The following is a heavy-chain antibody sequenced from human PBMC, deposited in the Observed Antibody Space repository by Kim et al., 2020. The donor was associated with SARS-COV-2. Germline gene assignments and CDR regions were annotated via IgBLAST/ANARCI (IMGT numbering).Heavy chain of an antibody. CDR3: ASLTYYDFWSGYPRNWFDP. CDR2: IDPSDSYT. D-gene: IGHD3-3*01. V-gene: IGHV5-10-1*01. CDR1: GYSFTSYW. Sequence: GESLKISCKGSGYSFTSYWISWVRQMPGKGLEWMGRIDPSDSYTNYSPSFQGHVTISADKSISTAYLQWSSLKASDTAMYYCASLTYYDFWSGYPRNWFDPWGQGTLVTVSS. J-gene: IGHJ5*02.